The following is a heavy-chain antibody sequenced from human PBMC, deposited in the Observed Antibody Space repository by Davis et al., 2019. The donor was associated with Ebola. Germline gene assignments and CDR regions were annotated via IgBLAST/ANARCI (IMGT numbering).Heavy chain of an antibody. Sequence: HTGGSLRLSCAASGFTFSDYWMHWVRQAPGKGLVWVSHINGDGTSTSYADSVKGRFTISRDNAKNTLFLQMNSLRVEDTAVYYCAQSTIGGQGTLVTVSS. V-gene: IGHV3-74*01. D-gene: IGHD1-1*01. J-gene: IGHJ1*01. CDR1: GFTFSDYW. CDR2: INGDGTST. CDR3: AQSTI.